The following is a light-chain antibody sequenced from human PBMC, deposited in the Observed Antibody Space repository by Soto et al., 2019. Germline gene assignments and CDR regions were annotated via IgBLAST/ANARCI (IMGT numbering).Light chain of an antibody. V-gene: IGKV3-20*01. CDR3: QQYGTSPQT. CDR2: GSS. Sequence: ETGRTKSPGTLSLSLGERATLSCRVSQSVSSGYLAWYQQKPGQAPRLLIYGSSSRATGTPDRFSGSGSGTDFTLTVSRLEPEDFAVYYCQQYGTSPQTFGQGTKVDIK. J-gene: IGKJ1*01. CDR1: QSVSSGY.